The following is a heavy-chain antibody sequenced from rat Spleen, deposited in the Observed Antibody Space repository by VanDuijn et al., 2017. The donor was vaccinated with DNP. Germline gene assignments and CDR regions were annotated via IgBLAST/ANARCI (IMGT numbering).Heavy chain of an antibody. CDR1: GFTFSDYY. V-gene: IGHV5S11*01. CDR2: ISIVGDNA. CDR3: TTHAGITFDY. J-gene: IGHJ2*01. Sequence: EVQLVESGGGLVQPGRSLKLSCAASGFTFSDYYMAWVRQAPTKGLEWVASISIVGDNAYYRVSVKGRFTISRDNAKNTQYLQMDILTSEETATYYCTTHAGITFDYWGQGVMVTVSS. D-gene: IGHD1-4*01.